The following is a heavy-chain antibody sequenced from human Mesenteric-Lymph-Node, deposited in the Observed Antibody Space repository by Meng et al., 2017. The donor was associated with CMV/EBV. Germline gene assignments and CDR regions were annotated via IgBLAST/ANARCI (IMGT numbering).Heavy chain of an antibody. CDR2: MDPNSGNI. CDR1: GYTFTSYE. CDR3: AASLGDDYTLPNWYFEL. D-gene: IGHD5-24*01. Sequence: QVQVVQCGPEMTKTGASVKVCCKSSGYTFTSYEINWVRQATGQGLEWMGWMDPNSGNIGYAEKFQGRITMTRNTSISTAYMELSSLRSDDTAVYYWAASLGDDYTLPNWYFELWGRGTLVTVSS. J-gene: IGHJ2*01. V-gene: IGHV1-8*01.